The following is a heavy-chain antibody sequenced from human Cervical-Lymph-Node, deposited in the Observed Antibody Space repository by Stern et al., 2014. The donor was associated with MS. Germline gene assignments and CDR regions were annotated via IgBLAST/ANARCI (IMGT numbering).Heavy chain of an antibody. CDR2: ISYDGSNK. CDR3: ARESSQLWYNYYSYYYGLDV. V-gene: IGHV3-30-3*01. CDR1: GFTFSTYA. Sequence: VHLVESGGGVVQPGRSLRLSCTASGFTFSTYAMYWVRQAPGKGLEWVAVISYDGSNKYYADSVKGRFTISRDDSKKTLFLQMVSLRAEDTAVYICARESSQLWYNYYSYYYGLDVWGLGTTVTVSS. J-gene: IGHJ6*02. D-gene: IGHD5-18*01.